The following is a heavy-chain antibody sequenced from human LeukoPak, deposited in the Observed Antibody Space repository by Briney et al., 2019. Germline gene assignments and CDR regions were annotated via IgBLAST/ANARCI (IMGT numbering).Heavy chain of an antibody. CDR2: ISSGGDTT. V-gene: IGHV3-23*01. Sequence: PGGSLRLSCAVSGFTFSNYGMSWVRQAPGKGLERISVISSGGDTTYYADSVKGRFTISRDNSKNTLYLQMNGLRAEDTAVYYCAKDDDNNAKLLLDSWGQGTLVTVSS. J-gene: IGHJ4*02. CDR3: AKDDDNNAKLLLDS. CDR1: GFTFSNYG. D-gene: IGHD3-9*01.